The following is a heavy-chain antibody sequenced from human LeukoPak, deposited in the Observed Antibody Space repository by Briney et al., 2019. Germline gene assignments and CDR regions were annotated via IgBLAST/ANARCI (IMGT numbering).Heavy chain of an antibody. Sequence: ASVKVSCKESGYTFTSYYMHWVRQAPGQGLEWMGIINPSGGSTSYAQKFQGRVTMTRDTSTSTVYMELSSLRSEDTAVYYCASGAGTSYYDFWSGSGTDVWGQGTTVTVSS. CDR2: INPSGGST. CDR1: GYTFTSYY. J-gene: IGHJ6*02. V-gene: IGHV1-46*01. CDR3: ASGAGTSYYDFWSGSGTDV. D-gene: IGHD3-3*01.